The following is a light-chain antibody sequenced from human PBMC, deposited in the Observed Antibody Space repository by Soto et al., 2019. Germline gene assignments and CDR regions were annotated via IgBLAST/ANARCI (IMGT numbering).Light chain of an antibody. CDR2: KAS. V-gene: IGKV1-5*03. CDR1: QSISSW. Sequence: DIQMTQSPSTLSASVGDRVTITCRASQSISSWLAWYQQKPGKAPKLLIYKASSLDSGVPSRFSGSGSGTEFTLTISSLQPDDFATADCQQYNSYSSMYTFGQGTKLEIK. CDR3: QQYNSYSSMYT. J-gene: IGKJ2*01.